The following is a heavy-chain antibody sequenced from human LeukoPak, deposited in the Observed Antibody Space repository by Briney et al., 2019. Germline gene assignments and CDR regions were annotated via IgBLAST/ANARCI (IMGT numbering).Heavy chain of an antibody. CDR1: GGSISSSSYY. J-gene: IGHJ4*02. V-gene: IGHV4-39*01. Sequence: SETLSPTCTVSGGSISSSSYYWGWIRQPPGKGLEWIGSIYYSGSTYYNPSLKSRVTISVDTSKNQFSLKLSSVTAADTAVYYCARPAALELPGGLYFDYWGQGTLVTVSS. CDR2: IYYSGST. D-gene: IGHD1-7*01. CDR3: ARPAALELPGGLYFDY.